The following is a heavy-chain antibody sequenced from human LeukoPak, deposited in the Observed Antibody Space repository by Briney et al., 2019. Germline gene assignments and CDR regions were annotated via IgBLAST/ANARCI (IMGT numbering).Heavy chain of an antibody. D-gene: IGHD2-15*01. CDR1: GYTFTSYD. CDR3: ARVRCSGGSCYYYYNGMDV. CDR2: MNPNSGNT. V-gene: IGHV1-8*01. J-gene: IGHJ6*02. Sequence: ASVKVSCKASGYTFTSYDINWVRQATGQGLEWMGWMNPNSGNTGYAQKFQGRVTMTRNTSISTAYMELSSLRSEDTAVYYCARVRCSGGSCYYYYNGMDVWGQGTTVTVSS.